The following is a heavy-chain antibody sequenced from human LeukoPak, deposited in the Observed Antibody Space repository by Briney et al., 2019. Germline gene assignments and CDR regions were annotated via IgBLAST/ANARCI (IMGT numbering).Heavy chain of an antibody. V-gene: IGHV1-69*13. Sequence: SVKVSCKASGGTFSSYAISWVRQAPGQGLEWMGGIIPIFGTANYAQKFQGRVMITADESTSTAYMELSSLRSEDTAVYYCARVDAGSSGDNWFDPWGQGTLVTVSS. D-gene: IGHD6-25*01. CDR3: ARVDAGSSGDNWFDP. CDR2: IIPIFGTA. J-gene: IGHJ5*02. CDR1: GGTFSSYA.